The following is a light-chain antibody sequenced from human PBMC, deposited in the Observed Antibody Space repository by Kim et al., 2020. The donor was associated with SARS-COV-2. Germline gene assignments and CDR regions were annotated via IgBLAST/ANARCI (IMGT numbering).Light chain of an antibody. CDR2: KAS. V-gene: IGKV1-5*03. CDR1: QSISRW. J-gene: IGKJ2*01. Sequence: DIQMTQSPSILSASVGDRVIITCRASQSISRWLAWYQQKPGKAPKLLISKASDLEGGVPSRFSGRGSGTEFTLTINTLQADDSATFSSEKYDSHPDTFGQGPKLEI. CDR3: EKYDSHPDT.